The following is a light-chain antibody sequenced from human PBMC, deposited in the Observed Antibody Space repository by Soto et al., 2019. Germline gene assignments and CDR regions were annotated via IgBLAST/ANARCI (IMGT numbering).Light chain of an antibody. J-gene: IGKJ4*02. V-gene: IGKV3D-15*01. CDR3: KEYNNWPPYLT. CDR1: QSVSSN. CDR2: GAS. Sequence: EIVMTQSPATLSVSPGERATLSCRASQSVSSNLAWYQQKHGQAPRLLIYGASTRATGIAARFSGSGSGTEFTFTISSLQSEDFAVYYCKEYNNWPPYLTFSGGNKVELK.